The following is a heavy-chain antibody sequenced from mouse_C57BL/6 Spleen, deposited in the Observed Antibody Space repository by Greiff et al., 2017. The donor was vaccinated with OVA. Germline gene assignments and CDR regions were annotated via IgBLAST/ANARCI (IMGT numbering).Heavy chain of an antibody. CDR2: IWGDGST. D-gene: IGHD1-1*01. J-gene: IGHJ1*03. V-gene: IGHV2-3*01. CDR1: GFSLTSYG. Sequence: QVQLKESGPGLVAPSQSLSITCTVSGFSLTSYGVSWVRQPPGKGLEWLGVIWGDGSTNYHSALISRLSICKDNSKSHVFLKLNRLRTDDTATYYCDKEGRGNYGWYFDVWGTGTTVTVSS. CDR3: DKEGRGNYGWYFDV.